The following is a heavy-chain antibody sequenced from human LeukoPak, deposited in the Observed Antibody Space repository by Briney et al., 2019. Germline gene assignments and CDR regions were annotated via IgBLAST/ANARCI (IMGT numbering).Heavy chain of an antibody. CDR3: ASSGSYRFDY. CDR2: ITASGTAM. D-gene: IGHD1-26*01. CDR1: GFTFSSYS. V-gene: IGHV3-48*02. Sequence: GGSLRLSCAASGFTFSSYSMNWVRQAPGKGLEWVSHITASGTAMFYADSVKGRFTISRDSAKNSLYLQMNSLRDEDTAVYYCASSGSYRFDYWGQGTLVTVSS. J-gene: IGHJ4*02.